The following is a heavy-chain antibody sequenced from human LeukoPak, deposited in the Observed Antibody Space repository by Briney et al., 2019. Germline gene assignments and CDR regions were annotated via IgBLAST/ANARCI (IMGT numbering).Heavy chain of an antibody. D-gene: IGHD5-12*01. CDR1: GFPFSSYW. V-gene: IGHV3-7*05. CDR3: ARGGGYDYRVPLDY. CDR2: IKEDGSEK. J-gene: IGHJ4*02. Sequence: PGGSLRLSCAASGFPFSSYWMSWVRQAPGKGLEWVANIKEDGSEKYYVDSVKGRFTISRDNSKNTLYLQMNSLRAEDTAVYYCARGGGYDYRVPLDYWGQGTLVTVSS.